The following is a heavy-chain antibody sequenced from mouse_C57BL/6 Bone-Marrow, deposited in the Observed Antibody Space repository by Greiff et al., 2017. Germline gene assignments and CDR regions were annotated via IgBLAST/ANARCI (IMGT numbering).Heavy chain of an antibody. CDR3: AIWGAYYYGLDY. J-gene: IGHJ2*01. D-gene: IGHD1-1*01. V-gene: IGHV1-64*01. CDR1: GYTFTSYW. Sequence: QVQLQQPGAELVTPGASVKLSCKASGYTFTSYWMHWVKQRPGQGLEWIGMIHPNSGSTNYNEKFKSKATLTVDKSSSTAYMQLSSLTSEDSAVYYCAIWGAYYYGLDYWGQGTTLTVSS. CDR2: IHPNSGST.